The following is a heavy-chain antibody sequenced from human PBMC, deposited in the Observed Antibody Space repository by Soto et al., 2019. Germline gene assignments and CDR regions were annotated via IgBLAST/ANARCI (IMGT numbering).Heavy chain of an antibody. J-gene: IGHJ4*02. CDR2: ISYDGSNK. D-gene: IGHD5-18*01. CDR1: GFTFSSYA. CDR3: ASEGSPDSYGLNDY. V-gene: IGHV3-30-3*01. Sequence: ESGGGVVQPGRSLRLSCAASGFTFSSYAMHWVRQAPGKGLEWVAVISYDGSNKYYADSVKGRFTISRDNSKNTLYLQMNSLRAEDTAVYYCASEGSPDSYGLNDYWGQGTLVTVSS.